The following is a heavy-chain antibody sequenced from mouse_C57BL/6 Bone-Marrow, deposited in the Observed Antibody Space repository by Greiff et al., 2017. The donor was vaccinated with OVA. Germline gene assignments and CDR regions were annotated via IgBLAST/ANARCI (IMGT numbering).Heavy chain of an antibody. CDR3: ARGYY. CDR2: IFPGDGDT. V-gene: IGHV1-80*01. CDR1: GYAFSSYW. J-gene: IGHJ2*01. Sequence: VQLLESGAELVKPGASVEISCKASGYAFSSYWMNWVKQRPGQGLEWIGQIFPGDGDTNYNGKFKGKATLTADTSSSTAYMPLSSLTSEDSAVYRCARGYYWGQGTTLTVSS.